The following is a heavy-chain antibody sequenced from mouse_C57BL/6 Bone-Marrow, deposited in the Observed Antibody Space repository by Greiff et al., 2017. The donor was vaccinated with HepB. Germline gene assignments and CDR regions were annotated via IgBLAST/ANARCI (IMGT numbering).Heavy chain of an antibody. J-gene: IGHJ2*01. CDR3: TRFDPLYFDY. V-gene: IGHV1-15*01. CDR2: IDPETGGT. CDR1: GYTFTDYE. Sequence: VQLQQSGAELVRPGASVTLSCKASGYTFTDYEMHWVKQTPVHGLEWIGAIDPETGGTAYNQKFKGKAILTADKSSSTAYMELRSLTSEDSAVYYCTRFDPLYFDYWGQGTTLTVSS.